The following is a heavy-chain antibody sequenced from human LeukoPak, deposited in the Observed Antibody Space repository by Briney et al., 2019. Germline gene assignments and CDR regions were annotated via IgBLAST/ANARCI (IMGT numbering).Heavy chain of an antibody. CDR2: IKSKIDGGTI. Sequence: GGSLRLSCAASGFTFSTYLMSWVRQAPGKGLEWVGRIKSKIDGGTIDYGAPVKGRFTISRDDSRNTLYLQMNSLKTEDTAVYYCTTRRQDGCWGQGTLVTVS. CDR1: GFTFSTYL. CDR3: TTRRQDGC. D-gene: IGHD6-25*01. J-gene: IGHJ4*02. V-gene: IGHV3-15*01.